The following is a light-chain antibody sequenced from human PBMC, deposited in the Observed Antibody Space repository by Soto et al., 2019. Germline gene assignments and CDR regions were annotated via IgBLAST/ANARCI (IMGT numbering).Light chain of an antibody. V-gene: IGLV2-23*01. CDR1: SSDVGSYNL. Sequence: QSALTQPASVSGSPGQSITISCTGTSSDVGSYNLVSWYQQHPGKVPKLVIYEDNKRPSGFSNRFFGSKSGNTASLTISGLQAEDEADYYCCSYAGGSTLVFGGGTKVTVL. J-gene: IGLJ2*01. CDR2: EDN. CDR3: CSYAGGSTLV.